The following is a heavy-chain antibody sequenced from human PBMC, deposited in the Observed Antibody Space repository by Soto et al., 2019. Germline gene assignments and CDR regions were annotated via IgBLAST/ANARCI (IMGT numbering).Heavy chain of an antibody. Sequence: QVQLVQSGAEVKKPGASVKVSCRPSGYTFTASYIHWVRQAPGQGLEWMGLGDPNSGGTRDAQNFQGRVTMTRDTPTITVHMDLNWLRSDDTALYICTRHNYRPLDYWGQGTLVTVSS. CDR2: GDPNSGGT. CDR1: GYTFTASY. J-gene: IGHJ4*02. V-gene: IGHV1-2*02. D-gene: IGHD3-16*02. CDR3: TRHNYRPLDY.